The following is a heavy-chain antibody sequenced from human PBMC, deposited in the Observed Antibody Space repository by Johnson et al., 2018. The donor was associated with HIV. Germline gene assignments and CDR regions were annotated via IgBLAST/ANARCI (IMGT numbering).Heavy chain of an antibody. CDR2: IRYDGSSK. D-gene: IGHD1-26*01. V-gene: IGHV3-30*02. CDR3: ARDLAEGELGHAFDI. CDR1: GFSFSAYG. Sequence: QVQLVESGGGAVQPGGSLRLSCAASGFSFSAYGMHWVRQAPGKGLEWVAFIRYDGSSKFYPDSVKGRFTISRDNSKNTLYLQMNSLRAEDTAVYYCARDLAEGELGHAFDIWGQGTMVTVSS. J-gene: IGHJ3*02.